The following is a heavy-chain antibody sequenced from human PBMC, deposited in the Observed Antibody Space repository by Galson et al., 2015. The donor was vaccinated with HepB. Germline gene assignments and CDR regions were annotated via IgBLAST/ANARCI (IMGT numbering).Heavy chain of an antibody. J-gene: IGHJ3*02. D-gene: IGHD3-9*01. CDR3: ARGLDILTPTEEDAFDI. CDR1: GGTFSSYA. Sequence: SVKVSCKASGGTFSSYAISWVRQAPGQGLKWMGRIIPILGIANYAQKFRGRVTITADKSTSTAYMELSSLRSEDTAIYYCARGLDILTPTEEDAFDIWGQGTMVTVSS. V-gene: IGHV1-69*04. CDR2: IIPILGIA.